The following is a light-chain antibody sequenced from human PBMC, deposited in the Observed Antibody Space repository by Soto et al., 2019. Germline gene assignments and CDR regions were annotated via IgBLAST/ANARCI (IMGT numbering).Light chain of an antibody. V-gene: IGKV1-5*03. CDR1: QSISIW. J-gene: IGKJ4*01. Sequence: DIQMTQSPSTLSASVGDRVTITCRASQSISIWLAWYQQKPGKAPKLLIYKASSLESGVPSRFSGCGSGTEFTLTISSLQPDDFATYYCQQYNSYPTFGVGTKVEIK. CDR2: KAS. CDR3: QQYNSYPT.